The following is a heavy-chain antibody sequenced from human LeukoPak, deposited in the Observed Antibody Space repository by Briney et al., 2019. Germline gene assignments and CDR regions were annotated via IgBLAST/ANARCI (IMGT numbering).Heavy chain of an antibody. D-gene: IGHD2-21*02. J-gene: IGHJ4*02. CDR3: ARALVGDFNIRGTAIGYYFDY. CDR2: INPSGGST. V-gene: IGHV1-46*01. CDR1: GYTYTSYY. Sequence: ASVTVSCTASGYTYTSYYMHWVRQAPGQGLEWMGIINPSGGSTSYAQKFQGRVTMTRDTSTSTVYMELSSLRPEDTAVYYCARALVGDFNIRGTAIGYYFDYWGQGTLVTVSS.